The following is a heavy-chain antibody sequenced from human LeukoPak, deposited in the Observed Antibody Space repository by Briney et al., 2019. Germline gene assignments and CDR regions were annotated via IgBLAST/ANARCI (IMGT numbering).Heavy chain of an antibody. Sequence: GSLRLSCAASGFTFSNYWMSWVRQPPGKGLEWIGYIYYSGSTNYNPSLKSRVTISVDTSKNQFSLKLSSVTAADTAVYYCARDVRGSGMDVWGKGTTVTVSS. J-gene: IGHJ6*03. D-gene: IGHD3-10*01. V-gene: IGHV4-59*01. CDR1: GFTFSNYW. CDR3: ARDVRGSGMDV. CDR2: IYYSGST.